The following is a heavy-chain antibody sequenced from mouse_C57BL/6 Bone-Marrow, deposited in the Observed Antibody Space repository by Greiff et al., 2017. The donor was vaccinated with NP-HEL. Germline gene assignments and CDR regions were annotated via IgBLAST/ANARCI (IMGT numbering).Heavy chain of an antibody. V-gene: IGHV5-12*01. CDR1: GFTFSDYY. Sequence: DVHLVESGGGLVQPGGSLKLSCAASGFTFSDYYMYWVRQTPEKRLEWVAYISIGGGSTYYPDTVKGRFTISRDNAKNTLYLQMSRLKSEDTAMYYCARHAYYGSSPHYAMDYWGQGTSVTVSS. CDR2: ISIGGGST. D-gene: IGHD1-1*01. CDR3: ARHAYYGSSPHYAMDY. J-gene: IGHJ4*01.